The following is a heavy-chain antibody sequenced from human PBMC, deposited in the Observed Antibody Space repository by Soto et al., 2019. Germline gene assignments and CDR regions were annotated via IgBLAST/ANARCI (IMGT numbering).Heavy chain of an antibody. CDR2: IYYSGST. J-gene: IGHJ6*02. Sequence: QVQLQESGPGLVKPSETLSLTCTVSGGSIKTFSWSWFRQPPGKGLEWIGYIYYSGSTNYHPSLKRRVSISVDAPKNRFSLTRSSVTAAGTAVYYCARHPVGVGGLDVWGQGTSVTVSS. V-gene: IGHV4-59*08. CDR3: ARHPVGVGGLDV. D-gene: IGHD2-15*01. CDR1: GGSIKTFS.